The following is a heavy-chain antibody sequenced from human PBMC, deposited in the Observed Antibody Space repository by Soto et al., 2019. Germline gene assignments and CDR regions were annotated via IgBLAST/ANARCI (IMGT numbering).Heavy chain of an antibody. V-gene: IGHV1-8*01. Sequence: QVQLVQSGAEVKKPGASVKVSCKASGYTFTSYDINWVRQATGQGLEWMGWMNPNSGNTAYAQKFQGRVTMTRNTTISTAYMELRSLISEDTAVYYCARYRGAFCSGGSCYWFAPWGQGTLVTVSS. CDR1: GYTFTSYD. CDR2: MNPNSGNT. J-gene: IGHJ5*02. D-gene: IGHD2-15*01. CDR3: ARYRGAFCSGGSCYWFAP.